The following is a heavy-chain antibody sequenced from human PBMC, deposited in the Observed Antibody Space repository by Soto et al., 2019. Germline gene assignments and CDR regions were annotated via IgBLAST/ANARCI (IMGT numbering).Heavy chain of an antibody. Sequence: GGSLRLSCAASGFTFSSYSMNWVRQAPGKGLEWVSYISSSSSTIYYADSVKGRFTISRDNAKNLLYLQMNSLRDEDTAVYYCARDSGSTVTTVNWFDPWGQGTLVTVSS. CDR1: GFTFSSYS. V-gene: IGHV3-48*02. D-gene: IGHD4-4*01. CDR3: ARDSGSTVTTVNWFDP. CDR2: ISSSSSTI. J-gene: IGHJ5*02.